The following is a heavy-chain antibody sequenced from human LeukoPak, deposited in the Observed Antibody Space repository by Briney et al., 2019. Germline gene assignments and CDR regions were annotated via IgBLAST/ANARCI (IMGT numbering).Heavy chain of an antibody. CDR1: GFTFSDYY. Sequence: GGSLRLSCAASGFTFSDYYMSWVRQAPGKGLEWVSSISSGSSYIYYADSVKGRFTISRDNAKNSLYLQMNSLRAEDTAVYYCARPLGYCSGGSCFPFDYWGQGTLVTVSS. J-gene: IGHJ4*02. D-gene: IGHD2-15*01. CDR3: ARPLGYCSGGSCFPFDY. CDR2: ISSGSSYI. V-gene: IGHV3-21*01.